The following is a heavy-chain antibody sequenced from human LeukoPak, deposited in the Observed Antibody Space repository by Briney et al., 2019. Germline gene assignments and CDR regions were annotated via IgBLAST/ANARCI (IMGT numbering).Heavy chain of an antibody. J-gene: IGHJ4*02. CDR3: AKAWLEQGGMFDY. D-gene: IGHD1/OR15-1a*01. V-gene: IGHV3-23*01. Sequence: GGSLRLSCSASGFAFSHYWMSWVRQAPGEGLEWVSLLSGSGGSTYYADSVKGRFTISRDNSKNTLYLQMNSLRAEDTAVYYCAKAWLEQGGMFDYWGQGTPVTVSS. CDR2: LSGSGGST. CDR1: GFAFSHYW.